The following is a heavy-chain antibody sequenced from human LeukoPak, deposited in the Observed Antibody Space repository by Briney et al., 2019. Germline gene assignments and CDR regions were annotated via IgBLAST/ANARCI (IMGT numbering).Heavy chain of an antibody. J-gene: IGHJ6*02. CDR2: IHSSGST. Sequence: PSETLSLTCTVSGGSIRSYYWSWIRQPPGKKLEWIGYIHSSGSTSYNPSLRSRVATSADTSRNQVSLNSKFLTSADTAVYYCARDGGAPIYGLDVWGQGTTVTVSS. D-gene: IGHD3-16*01. CDR3: ARDGGAPIYGLDV. V-gene: IGHV4-59*01. CDR1: GGSIRSYY.